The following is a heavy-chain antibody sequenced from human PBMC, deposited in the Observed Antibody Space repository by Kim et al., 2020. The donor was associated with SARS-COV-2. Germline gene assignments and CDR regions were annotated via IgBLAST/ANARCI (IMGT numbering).Heavy chain of an antibody. CDR3: ARVGSSGYYSPKVDY. D-gene: IGHD3-22*01. CDR1: GGSFSGYY. CDR2: INHSGST. V-gene: IGHV4-34*01. Sequence: SETLSLTCAVYGGSFSGYYWSWIRQPPGKGLEWIGEINHSGSTNYNPSLKSRVTISVDTSKNQFSLKLSSVTAADTAVYYCARVGSSGYYSPKVDYWGQGTLVTVSS. J-gene: IGHJ4*02.